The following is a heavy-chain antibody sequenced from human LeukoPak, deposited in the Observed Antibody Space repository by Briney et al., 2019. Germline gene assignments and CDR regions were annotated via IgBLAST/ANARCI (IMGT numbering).Heavy chain of an antibody. CDR1: GYTFTSYD. V-gene: IGHV1-8*01. CDR3: ARGHRTAMVPLDY. J-gene: IGHJ4*02. Sequence: ASVKVSRKASGYTFTSYDINWVRQATGQGLEWMGWMNPNSGNTGYAQKFQGRVTMTRNTSISTAYMELSSLRSEDTAVYYCARGHRTAMVPLDYWGQGTLVTVSS. D-gene: IGHD5-18*01. CDR2: MNPNSGNT.